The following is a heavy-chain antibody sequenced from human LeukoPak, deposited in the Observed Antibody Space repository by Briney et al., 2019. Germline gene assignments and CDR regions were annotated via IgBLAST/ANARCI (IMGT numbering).Heavy chain of an antibody. V-gene: IGHV1-2*02. D-gene: IGHD3-22*01. Sequence: VASVKVSFKASGDTFGRSSVNWVRQAPEQGLEWMGWINTNSGGTNYAQKFQGRVTMTRDTSISTAYMELSRLRPDDTAVYYCARDWGYFDSRGYCDYWGQGTLVTVSS. CDR3: ARDWGYFDSRGYCDY. CDR1: GDTFGRSS. J-gene: IGHJ4*02. CDR2: INTNSGGT.